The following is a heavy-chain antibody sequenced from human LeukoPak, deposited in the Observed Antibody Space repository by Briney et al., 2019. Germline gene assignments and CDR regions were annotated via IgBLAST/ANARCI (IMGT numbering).Heavy chain of an antibody. V-gene: IGHV4-39*01. Sequence: PSETLSLTSTVSGDSISSRSYYWGWIRQPPGKGLEWIGKIYYGRNYKWNSSRESRGTISVDTSKNQFSLKLSSVTAADTAVYYCATQSSSWHYLEYWGQGTLVTVS. CDR3: ATQSSSWHYLEY. J-gene: IGHJ4*02. CDR1: GDSISSRSYY. D-gene: IGHD6-13*01. CDR2: IYYGRNY.